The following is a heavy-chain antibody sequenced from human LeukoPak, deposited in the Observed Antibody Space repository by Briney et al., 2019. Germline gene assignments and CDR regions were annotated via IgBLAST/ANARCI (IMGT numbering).Heavy chain of an antibody. J-gene: IGHJ4*02. Sequence: GGSLRLSCAASGFTVSSNYMSWVRQAPGKGLEWVSVIYSGGSTYYADSVKGRFTISRDNSKNTLYLQVDSLRAEDTAVYYCARLVNGGSSYFDYWGQGTLVTVS. D-gene: IGHD4-23*01. CDR1: GFTVSSNY. CDR2: IYSGGST. V-gene: IGHV3-53*01. CDR3: ARLVNGGSSYFDY.